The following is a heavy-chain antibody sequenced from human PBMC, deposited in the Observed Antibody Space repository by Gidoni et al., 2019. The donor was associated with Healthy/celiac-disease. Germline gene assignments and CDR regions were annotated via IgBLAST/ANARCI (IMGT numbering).Heavy chain of an antibody. V-gene: IGHV3-21*01. CDR1: GFTFSSYS. CDR2: ISSSSSYK. Sequence: EVQLVESGGGLVKPGGSLRLSCAASGFTFSSYSMNWVRQAPGKGLEWVSSISSSSSYKYYADSVKGRFTISRDNAKNSLYLQMNSLRAEDTAVYYCARDDVVVPAAIVMDVWGQGTTVTVSS. J-gene: IGHJ6*02. D-gene: IGHD2-2*01. CDR3: ARDDVVVPAAIVMDV.